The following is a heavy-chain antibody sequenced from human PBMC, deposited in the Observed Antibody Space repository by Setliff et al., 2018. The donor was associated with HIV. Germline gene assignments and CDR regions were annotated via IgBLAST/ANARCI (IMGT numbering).Heavy chain of an antibody. J-gene: IGHJ4*02. D-gene: IGHD7-27*01. CDR1: GFAFSTSS. Sequence: TGGSLRLSCTASGFAFSTSSMAWVRQAPGKGLEWVANMNPDQTMRWYVDSVEARFTISRDNAKNSLYLQMNSLRGEDTAVYYCARDPAWGAVDYWGRGTLVTVSS. V-gene: IGHV3-7*01. CDR2: MNPDQTMR. CDR3: ARDPAWGAVDY.